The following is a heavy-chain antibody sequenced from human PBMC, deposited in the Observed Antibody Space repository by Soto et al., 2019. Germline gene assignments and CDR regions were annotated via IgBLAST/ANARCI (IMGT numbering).Heavy chain of an antibody. J-gene: IGHJ4*02. Sequence: QVQLQESGPGLVKPSGTVSLTCDVSGVSISSGNWWSWVRQPPGKGLEWIGEIFRDGMTTYYPSLRGRATSSVDTSKNRFSLRVSSANAADTAIYYCVRLVYDRRLNYLYFDYWGRGALVTVSS. V-gene: IGHV4-4*02. CDR1: GVSISSGNW. CDR2: IFRDGMT. CDR3: VRLVYDRRLNYLYFDY. D-gene: IGHD3-22*01.